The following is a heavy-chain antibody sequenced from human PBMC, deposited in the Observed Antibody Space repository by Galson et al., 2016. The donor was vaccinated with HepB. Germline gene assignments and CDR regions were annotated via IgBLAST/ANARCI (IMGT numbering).Heavy chain of an antibody. CDR2: IVIGGTT. CDR3: AKDTQMEYCYSGSCYYYYGMDV. D-gene: IGHD2/OR15-2a*01. CDR1: GFTFNNYA. V-gene: IGHV3-23*01. Sequence: SLRLSCAASGFTFNNYAMTWVRQGPGKGLEWVSSIVIGGTTHYTESVKGRSTISRDNSKSTLYLQMNSLRAEDTAVYYCAKDTQMEYCYSGSCYYYYGMDVWGQGATVIVS. J-gene: IGHJ6*02.